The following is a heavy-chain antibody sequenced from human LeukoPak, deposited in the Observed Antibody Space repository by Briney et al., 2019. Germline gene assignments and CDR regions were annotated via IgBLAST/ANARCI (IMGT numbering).Heavy chain of an antibody. CDR2: INPNSGGT. J-gene: IGHJ4*02. D-gene: IGHD3-22*01. CDR3: ARERVYDSSGYYVFGY. Sequence: GASVKVSCKASGYTFTDYYMHWVRQAPGQGLEWMGWINPNSGGTNYAQKFQGRVTMTRDTSISTAYMELIRLRSDDTAVYYCARERVYDSSGYYVFGYWGQGTLVTVSS. V-gene: IGHV1-2*02. CDR1: GYTFTDYY.